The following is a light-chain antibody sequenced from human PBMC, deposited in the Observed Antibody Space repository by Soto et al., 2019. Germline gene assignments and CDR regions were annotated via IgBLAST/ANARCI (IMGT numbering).Light chain of an antibody. Sequence: DIVLTQSPGTLSLSPGERATLSCRVSQRISSSYLAWYQQKPGQAPRLLIYGSSFRATGILDRFSGSGSGTDFTLTISRLEPEDFAVYYCQQYDSTPPYTFGQGTKLEI. V-gene: IGKV3-20*01. CDR3: QQYDSTPPYT. CDR1: QRISSSY. J-gene: IGKJ2*01. CDR2: GSS.